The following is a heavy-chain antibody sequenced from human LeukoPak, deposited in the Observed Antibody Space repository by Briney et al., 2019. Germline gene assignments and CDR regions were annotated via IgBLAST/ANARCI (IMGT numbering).Heavy chain of an antibody. CDR1: GGTFSSYA. CDR3: ARSGGRDGYNFAQVFDY. J-gene: IGHJ4*02. CDR2: IIPTFGTA. V-gene: IGHV1-69*13. Sequence: ASVKVSCKASGGTFSSYAISWVRQAPGQGLEWMGGIIPTFGTANYAQKFQGRVTITADESTSTAYMELSSLRSEDTAVYYCARSGGRDGYNFAQVFDYWGQGTLVTVSS. D-gene: IGHD5-24*01.